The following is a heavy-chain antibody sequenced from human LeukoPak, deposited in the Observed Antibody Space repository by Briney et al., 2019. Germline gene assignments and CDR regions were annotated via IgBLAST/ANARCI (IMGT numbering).Heavy chain of an antibody. Sequence: GGSLRLSCAASGFTFSSNDIHWVRQAPGKGLEWVVVISYDGGNKYYADSVKGRFAISRDNSKNTLYLQMNSLRDEDTAVYYCARGLIYCGGDCYRAFDIWGQGTMVTVSS. V-gene: IGHV3-30*03. CDR3: ARGLIYCGGDCYRAFDI. J-gene: IGHJ3*02. CDR1: GFTFSSND. CDR2: ISYDGGNK. D-gene: IGHD2-21*02.